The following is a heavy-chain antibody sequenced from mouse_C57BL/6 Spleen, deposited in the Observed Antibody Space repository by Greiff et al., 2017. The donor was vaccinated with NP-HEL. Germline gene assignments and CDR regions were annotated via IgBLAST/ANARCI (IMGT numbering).Heavy chain of an antibody. CDR3: TCRFSWFAY. CDR1: GFNIKDDY. J-gene: IGHJ3*01. CDR2: IDPENGDT. Sequence: VQLQQSGAELVRPGASVKLSCTASGFNIKDDYMHWVKQRPEQGLEWIGWIDPENGDTEYASKFQGKATITADTSSNTAYLQLSSLTSEDTAVYYCTCRFSWFAYWGQGTLVTVSA. V-gene: IGHV14-4*01.